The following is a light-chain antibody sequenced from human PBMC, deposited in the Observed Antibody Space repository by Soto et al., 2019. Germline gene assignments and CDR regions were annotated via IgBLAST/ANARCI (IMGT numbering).Light chain of an antibody. CDR2: EVS. J-gene: IGLJ1*01. Sequence: QSALTQPASVSESPGQSITISCTGTSSDVGGYNYVSWYQQHPGKAPKLMIYEVSNRPSGVSNRFSGSKSGNTASLTISGLQAEDEADSYCSSYTSSSIDYVFGTGTKLTVL. V-gene: IGLV2-14*01. CDR3: SSYTSSSIDYV. CDR1: SSDVGGYNY.